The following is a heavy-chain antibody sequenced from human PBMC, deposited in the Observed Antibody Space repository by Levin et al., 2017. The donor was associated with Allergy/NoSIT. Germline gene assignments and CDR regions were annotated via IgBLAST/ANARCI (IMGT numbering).Heavy chain of an antibody. CDR1: RYIFSDYF. Sequence: ASVKVSCKASRYIFSDYFIHWVRQAPGQGLEWMGWINPHSGDTKYAQEFQGRVTMTRDTSISTAYMELTRLASDDTAVYYCARDLYNDDSVFGYWGQGTLVNVFS. V-gene: IGHV1-2*02. J-gene: IGHJ4*02. D-gene: IGHD3-22*01. CDR3: ARDLYNDDSVFGY. CDR2: INPHSGDT.